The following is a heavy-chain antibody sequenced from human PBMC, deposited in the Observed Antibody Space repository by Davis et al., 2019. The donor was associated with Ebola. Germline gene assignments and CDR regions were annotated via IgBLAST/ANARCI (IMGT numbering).Heavy chain of an antibody. CDR1: GGSISSGGYY. CDR2: IYYSGST. J-gene: IGHJ5*02. Sequence: LRLSCTVSGGSISSGGYYWSWIRQHPGKGLEWIGYIYYSGSTYYNPSLKSRVTISVDTSKNQFSLKLSSVTAADTAVYYCARAPRIRLGELSLRFDPWGQGTLVTVSS. CDR3: ARAPRIRLGELSLRFDP. D-gene: IGHD3-16*02. V-gene: IGHV4-31*03.